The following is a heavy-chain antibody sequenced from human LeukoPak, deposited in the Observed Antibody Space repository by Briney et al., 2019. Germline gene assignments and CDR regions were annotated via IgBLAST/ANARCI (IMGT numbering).Heavy chain of an antibody. V-gene: IGHV4-34*01. Sequence: SETLSLTCAVYGGSFSAYYWTWIRQPPGKGLEWIGEINHSGSTNYNPSLKSRVTISVDTSKNQFSLKLNSVTAADTAVYYCARHGGYGSGRFYWGQGPLVTVSS. CDR3: ARHGGYGSGRFY. CDR2: INHSGST. D-gene: IGHD3-10*01. CDR1: GGSFSAYY. J-gene: IGHJ4*02.